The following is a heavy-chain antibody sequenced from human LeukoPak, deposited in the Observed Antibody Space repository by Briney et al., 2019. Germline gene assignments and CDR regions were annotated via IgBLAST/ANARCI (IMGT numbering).Heavy chain of an antibody. D-gene: IGHD3-10*01. V-gene: IGHV4-4*02. Sequence: SGTLSLTCAVSGGSISITNWWSWVRQPPGKGLEWIGEIYHSGSTNYNPSLKSRVTISVDKSKNQFSLKLSSVTAADTAIYYCARGKGSGSYTGYHYYGMDVWGKGTTVTVSS. CDR1: GGSISITNW. J-gene: IGHJ6*04. CDR3: ARGKGSGSYTGYHYYGMDV. CDR2: IYHSGST.